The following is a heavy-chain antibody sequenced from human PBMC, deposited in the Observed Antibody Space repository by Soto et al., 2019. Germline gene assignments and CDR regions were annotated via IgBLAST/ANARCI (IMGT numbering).Heavy chain of an antibody. D-gene: IGHD3-10*01. CDR3: ARVYPGIEGYYFDY. CDR2: IIPIFGTA. Sequence: GASVKVSCKASGGTFSSYAISWVRQAPGQGLEWMGGIIPIFGTANYAQKFQGRVTITADESTSTAYMELSSLRSEDTAVYYCARVYPGIEGYYFDYWGQGTLVTVSS. CDR1: GGTFSSYA. J-gene: IGHJ4*02. V-gene: IGHV1-69*13.